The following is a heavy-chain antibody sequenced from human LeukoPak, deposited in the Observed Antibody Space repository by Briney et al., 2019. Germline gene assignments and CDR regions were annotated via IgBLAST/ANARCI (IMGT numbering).Heavy chain of an antibody. J-gene: IGHJ4*02. CDR3: ARAPHRFSPDY. CDR1: GGSISSYY. CDR2: IYYSGST. V-gene: IGHV4-59*01. D-gene: IGHD3-3*01. Sequence: SETLSLTCTVSGGSISSYYWSWIRQPPGKGLEWIGYIYYSGSTNYNPSLTSRVTISVDTSKNQFSLKLSSETAADTAVYYCARAPHRFSPDYWGQGTLVTVSS.